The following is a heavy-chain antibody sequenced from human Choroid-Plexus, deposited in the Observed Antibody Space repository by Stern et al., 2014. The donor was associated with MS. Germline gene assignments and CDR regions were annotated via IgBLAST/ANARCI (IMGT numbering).Heavy chain of an antibody. CDR1: GFTLGSCA. J-gene: IGHJ5*02. CDR2: VSYDGSNK. CDR3: AKDRQYLTYFFDH. V-gene: IGHV3-30*18. D-gene: IGHD2/OR15-2a*01. Sequence: MQLVGAGGGVVQPGRPLRLSCVAAGFTLGSCAMHWVRQAPGKGLGGVAGVSYDGSNKYYADSVKGRFTISRDNSQNTLYMQMSSLRPEDTAVYYCAKDRQYLTYFFDHWGQGSLVTVSS.